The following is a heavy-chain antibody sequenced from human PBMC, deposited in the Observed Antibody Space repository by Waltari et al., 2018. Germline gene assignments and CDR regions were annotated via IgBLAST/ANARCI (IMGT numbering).Heavy chain of an antibody. CDR1: GGPISTSSYY. CDR2: IHYSGST. V-gene: IGHV4-39*01. D-gene: IGHD1-26*01. CDR3: ARHVGEATTFDY. J-gene: IGHJ4*02. Sequence: QLQLQESGPGLVKPSETLSLTCSVSGGPISTSSYYWGWIRQPPGKGLEWIGSIHYSGSTYYNPSLKSRVTISVDTSKNQFSLRLTSVTAADTAVYYCARHVGEATTFDYWGQGTLVTVSS.